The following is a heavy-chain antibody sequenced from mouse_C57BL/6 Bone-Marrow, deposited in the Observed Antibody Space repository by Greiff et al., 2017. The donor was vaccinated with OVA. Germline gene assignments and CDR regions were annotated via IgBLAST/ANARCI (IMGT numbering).Heavy chain of an antibody. J-gene: IGHJ2*01. CDR2: INYDGSST. Sequence: EVMLVESEGGLVQPGSSMKLSCTASGFTFSDYYMAWVRQVPEKGLEWVANINYDGSSTYYLDSLKSRFIISRDNATNILYLQMSSLKSEDTATYYCARGSDYDCYFDYWGQGTTLTVSS. V-gene: IGHV5-16*01. D-gene: IGHD2-4*01. CDR1: GFTFSDYY. CDR3: ARGSDYDCYFDY.